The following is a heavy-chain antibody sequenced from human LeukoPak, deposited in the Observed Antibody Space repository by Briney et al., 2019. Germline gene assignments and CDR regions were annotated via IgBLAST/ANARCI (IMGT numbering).Heavy chain of an antibody. J-gene: IGHJ5*02. CDR2: MNPKSGNT. V-gene: IGHV1-8*01. CDR1: GYTFTTYD. Sequence: VASVRVSCKASGYTFTTYDINWVRQATGQGLEWMGWMNPKSGNTAYAQKFQGRVTMTTDTSTSTAYMELRSLRSDDTAVYYCARGADSGSDFEPYNWFDPWGQGTLVTVSS. CDR3: ARGADSGSDFEPYNWFDP. D-gene: IGHD3-22*01.